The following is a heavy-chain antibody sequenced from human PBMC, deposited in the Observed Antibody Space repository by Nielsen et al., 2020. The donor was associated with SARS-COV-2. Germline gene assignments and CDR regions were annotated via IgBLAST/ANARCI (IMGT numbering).Heavy chain of an antibody. CDR3: AATAPRDYDSSGYYFDY. CDR2: FSRSGSTI. Sequence: GGPLRPSCAASGFTFSDYYMSWIRKAPGKGLEWVSYFSRSGSTIYYADSVKGRFTIPRENAKNSLYLQMNSLRAEDTAVYYCAATAPRDYDSSGYYFDYWVQGTLVTVSS. CDR1: GFTFSDYY. V-gene: IGHV3-11*04. J-gene: IGHJ4*02. D-gene: IGHD3-22*01.